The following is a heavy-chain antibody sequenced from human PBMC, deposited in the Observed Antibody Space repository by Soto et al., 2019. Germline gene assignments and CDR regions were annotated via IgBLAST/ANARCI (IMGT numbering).Heavy chain of an antibody. Sequence: PGGSLRLSCAASGFTFSDYYMSWIRQAPGKGLEWVSYISSSSSYTNYADSVKGRFTISRDNAKNSLYLQMNSLRAEDTAVYYCARDTRQQLKLVCMDVWGQGTTVTVSS. CDR1: GFTFSDYY. D-gene: IGHD6-13*01. CDR3: ARDTRQQLKLVCMDV. V-gene: IGHV3-11*05. J-gene: IGHJ6*02. CDR2: ISSSSSYT.